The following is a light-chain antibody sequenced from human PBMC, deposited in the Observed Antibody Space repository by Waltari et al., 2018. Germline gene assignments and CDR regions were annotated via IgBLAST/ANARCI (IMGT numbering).Light chain of an antibody. Sequence: QSVLTQPPSVSGAPGQRVTISCTGTYSNLGADYAVHWYQQFPGTAPQLLIYGNSNRPSGVPDRFSGSKSGTSASLAITGLQTEDEADYYCQSYDNTGGVIFGGGTRLTVL. CDR2: GNS. CDR3: QSYDNTGGVI. J-gene: IGLJ2*01. CDR1: YSNLGADYA. V-gene: IGLV1-40*01.